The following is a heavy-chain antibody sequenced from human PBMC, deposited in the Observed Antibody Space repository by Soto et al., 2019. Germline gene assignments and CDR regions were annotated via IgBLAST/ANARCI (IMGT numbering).Heavy chain of an antibody. J-gene: IGHJ3*02. Sequence: EVQLLESGGGLVQPGGSLRLSCAASGFTFSSYAMSWVRQAPGKGLEWVSAISGSGGSTYYADSVKGRFTISRDNSKNTLYLQMNSLRAEDTAVYYCAKDVNPRLKMATITEDAFDIWGQGTMVTVSS. CDR3: AKDVNPRLKMATITEDAFDI. CDR2: ISGSGGST. CDR1: GFTFSSYA. V-gene: IGHV3-23*01. D-gene: IGHD5-12*01.